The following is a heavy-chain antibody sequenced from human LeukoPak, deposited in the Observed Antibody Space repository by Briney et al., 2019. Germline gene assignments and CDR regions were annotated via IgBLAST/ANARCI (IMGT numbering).Heavy chain of an antibody. J-gene: IGHJ4*02. Sequence: GGSLRLSCAASGFTVSTNYMNWVRQAPGKGLEWVSVIYSDGTTYYADSLKGRFTLSRDNSKHTLYLQMGSLRTEDMAVYYCARAATVTAESAFGYWGQGTLVTVSS. CDR2: IYSDGTT. CDR3: ARAATVTAESAFGY. D-gene: IGHD4-17*01. V-gene: IGHV3-53*05. CDR1: GFTVSTNY.